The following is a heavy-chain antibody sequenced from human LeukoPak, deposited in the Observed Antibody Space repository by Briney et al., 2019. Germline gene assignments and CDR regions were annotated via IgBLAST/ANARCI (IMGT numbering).Heavy chain of an antibody. J-gene: IGHJ4*02. CDR2: IYYSGNT. CDR3: ARRRITISRTTFDY. Sequence: KTSETLSLTCAVSGGSISSSSYHWGWIRQPPGKGLEWIGSIYYSGNTYYNPSLKSRVTISLDTSRNQFSLRLSSVTAADTAVYYCARRRITISRTTFDYWGQGTLVTVSS. CDR1: GGSISSSSYH. V-gene: IGHV4-39*01. D-gene: IGHD3-9*01.